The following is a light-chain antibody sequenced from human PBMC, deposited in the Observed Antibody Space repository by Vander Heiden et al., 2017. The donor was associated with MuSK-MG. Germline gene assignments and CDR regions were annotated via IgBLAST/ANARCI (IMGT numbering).Light chain of an antibody. CDR1: QSVSSK. CDR2: GAY. Sequence: VMPQSPATLSVSPGERATLSCRASQSVSSKLSYYQQQPSEPNRLVYHGAYAKATGIPARSGSGGSRKESVLTSSSLQSENVAVYYHQQYNHGMYTFGQGTKLEIK. V-gene: IGKV3-15*01. CDR3: QQYNHGMYT. J-gene: IGKJ2*01.